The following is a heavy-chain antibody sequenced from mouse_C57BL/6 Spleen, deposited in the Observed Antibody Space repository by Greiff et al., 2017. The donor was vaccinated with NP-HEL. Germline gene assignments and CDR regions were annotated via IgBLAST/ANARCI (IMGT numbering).Heavy chain of an antibody. CDR2: ISDGGSYT. V-gene: IGHV5-4*01. CDR1: GFTFSSYA. Sequence: EVKVEESGGGLVKPGGSLKLSCAASGFTFSSYAMSWVRQTPEKRLEWVATISDGGSYTYYPDNVKGRFTISRDNAKNNLYLQMSHLKSEDTAMYYCARDERGYYYWFAYWGQGTLVTVSA. J-gene: IGHJ3*01. D-gene: IGHD1-1*01. CDR3: ARDERGYYYWFAY.